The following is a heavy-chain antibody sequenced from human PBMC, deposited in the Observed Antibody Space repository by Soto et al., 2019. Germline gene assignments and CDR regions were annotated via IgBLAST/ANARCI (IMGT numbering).Heavy chain of an antibody. Sequence: QVQLVQSGAEVKKPGASVKVSCKASGYTFTGYYMHWVRQAPGQGLEWMGWINPNSGGTNYAQKFQGWVTMTRDTSLSTAYMELSRLRSDDTAVYYCARDPNYGDYYFDYWGQGTLVTVSS. CDR1: GYTFTGYY. D-gene: IGHD4-17*01. CDR3: ARDPNYGDYYFDY. J-gene: IGHJ4*02. CDR2: INPNSGGT. V-gene: IGHV1-2*04.